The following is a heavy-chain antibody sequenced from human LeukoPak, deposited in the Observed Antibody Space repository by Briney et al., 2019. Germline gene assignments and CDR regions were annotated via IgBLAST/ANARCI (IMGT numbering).Heavy chain of an antibody. CDR2: IYISGGT. CDR3: AKDHRFPVVTAIAPGGFFDY. J-gene: IGHJ4*02. V-gene: IGHV3-66*03. CDR1: GFTVSSNY. Sequence: PGGSLRLSCAASGFTVSSNYMSWVRQAPGKGREWVSVIYISGGTYYADSVKGRFIISRDNSKNTLYLQMNSLRAEDTAVYYCAKDHRFPVVTAIAPGGFFDYWGQGTLVTVSS. D-gene: IGHD2-21*02.